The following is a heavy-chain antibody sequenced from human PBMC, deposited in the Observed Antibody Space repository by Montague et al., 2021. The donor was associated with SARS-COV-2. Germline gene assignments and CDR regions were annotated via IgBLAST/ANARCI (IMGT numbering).Heavy chain of an antibody. J-gene: IGHJ2*01. D-gene: IGHD2-21*02. CDR1: GDSVSSNIAT. CDR2: TYYRSKWYN. V-gene: IGHV6-1*01. Sequence: CAISGDSVSSNIATWNWIRQSPSRGLEWLGRTYYRSKWYNDYAVSVKSRVIINPDTSNNRISLQLNSVTPEDTAVYYCARAYCGGDCYCCWYFDLWGRGTLVTVSS. CDR3: ARAYCGGDCYCCWYFDL.